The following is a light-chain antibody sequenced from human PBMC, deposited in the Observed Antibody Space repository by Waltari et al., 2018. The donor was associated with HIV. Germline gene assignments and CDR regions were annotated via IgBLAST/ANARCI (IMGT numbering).Light chain of an antibody. CDR1: QSVSNNY. V-gene: IGKV3-20*01. Sequence: EIVLTQSPRTLSLSPGERATLSCRASQSVSNNYLAWYQQKPGQAPRLLIYGASSRATGSPDRFSGSGSGTDFTLTISRLEPEDFAVYYCQQYGTSPLTFGGGTNVDMK. CDR3: QQYGTSPLT. J-gene: IGKJ4*01. CDR2: GAS.